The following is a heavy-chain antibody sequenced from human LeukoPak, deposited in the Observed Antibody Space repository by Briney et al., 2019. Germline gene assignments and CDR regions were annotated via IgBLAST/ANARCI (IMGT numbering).Heavy chain of an antibody. CDR1: GFTVCSNY. D-gene: IGHD3-10*01. CDR2: IYSGGST. CDR3: AKDSDPYCSGSLGY. Sequence: GGYLRLSCAASGFTVCSNYLSWVRQAPGKGLEWVIVIYSGGSTYSADSVKGRISLSRDNSKNTLYLQMNSLRAEDTAVYYCAKDSDPYCSGSLGYWGQGILVTVSS. J-gene: IGHJ4*02. V-gene: IGHV3-66*02.